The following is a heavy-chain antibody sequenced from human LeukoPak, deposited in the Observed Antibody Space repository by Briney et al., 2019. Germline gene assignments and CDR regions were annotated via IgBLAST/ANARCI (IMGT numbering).Heavy chain of an antibody. D-gene: IGHD2-15*01. CDR3: ARGLRYCSGGSCYNSDAFDI. V-gene: IGHV3-13*05. CDR2: IGTAGDP. Sequence: GGSLRLSCAASGFTFGSYDMHWVRQATGKGLQWVSDIGTAGDPYYPGSVKGRFTISRENAKNSLYLQMISLRAGDTAVYYCARGLRYCSGGSCYNSDAFDIWGQGTMVTVSS. CDR1: GFTFGSYD. J-gene: IGHJ3*02.